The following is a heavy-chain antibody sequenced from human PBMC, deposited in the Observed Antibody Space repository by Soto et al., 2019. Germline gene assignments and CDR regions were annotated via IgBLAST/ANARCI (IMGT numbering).Heavy chain of an antibody. J-gene: IGHJ4*02. Sequence: ASVKVSCKTSGFTFTGYFIHWVRRAPGQGLEWMGWINPNSGDTNYAQKFQGRVTMTRDTSINTAYMELSRLRSDDTAVYYCARVRTYYESSGDLDYWGQGSLVTVSS. CDR2: INPNSGDT. CDR3: ARVRTYYESSGDLDY. V-gene: IGHV1-2*02. D-gene: IGHD3-22*01. CDR1: GFTFTGYF.